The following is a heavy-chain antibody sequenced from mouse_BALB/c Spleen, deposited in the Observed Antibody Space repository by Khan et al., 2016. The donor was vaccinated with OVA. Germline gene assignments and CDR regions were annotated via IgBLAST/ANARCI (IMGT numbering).Heavy chain of an antibody. Sequence: QVQLKESGPGLVAPSQSLSITCTVSGFSLTSYGVHWVRQPPGKGLEWLGVIWAGGSPNYNSALMSRLSISKDKSKSQVFVKMNSLQTDDTAMYYCARLEDIWCQGTTLTVSS. CDR1: GFSLTSYG. CDR3: ARLEDI. D-gene: IGHD1-3*01. J-gene: IGHJ2*01. CDR2: IWAGGSP. V-gene: IGHV2-9*02.